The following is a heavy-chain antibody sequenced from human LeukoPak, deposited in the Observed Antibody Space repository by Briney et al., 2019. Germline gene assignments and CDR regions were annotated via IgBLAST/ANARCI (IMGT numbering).Heavy chain of an antibody. D-gene: IGHD3-10*01. CDR2: IYSSGST. CDR1: GGSISSGRYY. CDR3: ARAFSVLLWFGDLMGYFDY. Sequence: SETLSLTCTVSGGSISSGRYYWSWVRQPAGKGLEWIGRIYSSGSTNYNPSLKSRVIISVDTSKNQFSLKLSSVTAADTAVYYCARAFSVLLWFGDLMGYFDYWGQGTLVTVSS. V-gene: IGHV4-61*02. J-gene: IGHJ4*02.